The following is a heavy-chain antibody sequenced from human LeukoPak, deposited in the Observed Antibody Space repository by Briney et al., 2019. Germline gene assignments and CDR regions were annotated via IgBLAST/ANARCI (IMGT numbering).Heavy chain of an antibody. J-gene: IGHJ4*02. CDR1: GFNLSAYW. CDR3: AKDIGPLTYHYDTSGYSGAFNY. D-gene: IGHD3-22*01. CDR2: IKVDGSDK. Sequence: PGGSLRLSCSASGFNLSAYWMTWVRQAPGKGLEWVANIKVDGSDKYYMESVKGRFTISRDNAKNSLYLQMNSLKAEDTALYYCAKDIGPLTYHYDTSGYSGAFNYWGQGALVTVSS. V-gene: IGHV3-7*03.